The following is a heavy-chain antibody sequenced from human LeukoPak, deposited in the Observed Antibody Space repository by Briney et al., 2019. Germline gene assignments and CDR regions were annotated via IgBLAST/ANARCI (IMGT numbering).Heavy chain of an antibody. CDR2: IKQDGSEK. J-gene: IGHJ5*02. Sequence: GGSLRLSCAASGFTFSRYWMSWVRQAPGKGLEWVANIKQDGSEKYYVDSVKGRLTISRDNAKNSLYLQMNSLRGDDTAVYYCARQTMILVVERKLVFDPWGQGTQVTVSS. CDR1: GFTFSRYW. CDR3: ARQTMILVVERKLVFDP. V-gene: IGHV3-7*01. D-gene: IGHD3-22*01.